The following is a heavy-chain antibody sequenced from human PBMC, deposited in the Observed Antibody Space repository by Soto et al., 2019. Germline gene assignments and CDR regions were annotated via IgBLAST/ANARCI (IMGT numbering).Heavy chain of an antibody. CDR1: GHTLSESS. V-gene: IGHV1-24*01. Sequence: ASVKVSCKVSGHTLSESSIHWVRQSPGRGLEWMGGFDPDVGGTKYAQEFQGRVTLAEDTSTDTAYMDLSSLTFGDTAVYYCAAVLARMVREPPVTLGAYCYSMDVWGQGTTVTVSS. CDR2: FDPDVGGT. CDR3: AAVLARMVREPPVTLGAYCYSMDV. J-gene: IGHJ6*02. D-gene: IGHD3-10*01.